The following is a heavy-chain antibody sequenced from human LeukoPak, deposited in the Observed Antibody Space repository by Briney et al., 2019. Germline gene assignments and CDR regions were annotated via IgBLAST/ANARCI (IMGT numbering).Heavy chain of an antibody. Sequence: PGGSLRLSCGASGFSFTTYWMGWVRQAPGKGLEWVANIKQDGTEKYYVDSVKGRFTISRDNSKNTLYLQMNSLRAEDTAVYYCASPLIYPPGDYWGQGTLVTVSS. CDR2: IKQDGTEK. CDR1: GFSFTTYW. CDR3: ASPLIYPPGDY. J-gene: IGHJ4*02. D-gene: IGHD3-10*01. V-gene: IGHV3-7*03.